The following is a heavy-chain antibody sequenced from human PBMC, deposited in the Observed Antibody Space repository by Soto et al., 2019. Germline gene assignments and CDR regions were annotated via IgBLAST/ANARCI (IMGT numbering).Heavy chain of an antibody. D-gene: IGHD3-22*01. V-gene: IGHV1-69*18. Sequence: QVQLVQSGAEVKKPGSSVKVSCKASGGTFSTYSIAWVRQAPGQGLEWMGTIFPLFGTANYAQRFQGRVTITADESTTTAYMELSSLRSEDTAVYYCARDDSSASTRFHSWGQGTLVTVSS. CDR2: IFPLFGTA. CDR3: ARDDSSASTRFHS. J-gene: IGHJ4*02. CDR1: GGTFSTYS.